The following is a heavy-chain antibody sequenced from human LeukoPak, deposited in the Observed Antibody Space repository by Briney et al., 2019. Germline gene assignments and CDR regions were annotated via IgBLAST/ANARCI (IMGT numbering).Heavy chain of an antibody. J-gene: IGHJ4*02. CDR2: IYYSGST. CDR1: GGSISGSSYY. Sequence: PSETLSLTCTVSGGSISGSSYYWGWIRQPPGKGREWIGSIYYSGSTYYKPSLKSRVTISVDTSKNQFSLKLSSVTAADTAVYYCARPPGFSTSFWDWGQGTLVTVSS. D-gene: IGHD2-2*01. CDR3: ARPPGFSTSFWD. V-gene: IGHV4-39*01.